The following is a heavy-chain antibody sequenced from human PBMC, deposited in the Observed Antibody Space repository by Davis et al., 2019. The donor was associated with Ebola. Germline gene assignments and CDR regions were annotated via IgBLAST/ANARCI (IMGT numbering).Heavy chain of an antibody. CDR1: GFTFSSYA. J-gene: IGHJ6*02. V-gene: IGHV3-30-3*01. CDR3: ARDPVGLRIRDIVATDYYYYGMDV. D-gene: IGHD5-12*01. CDR2: ISYDGSNK. Sequence: GESLKISCAASGFTFSSYAMHWVRQAPGKGLEWVAVISYDGSNKYYADSVKGRFTISRDNSTNTLYLQMNSLRAEDTAVYDCARDPVGLRIRDIVATDYYYYGMDVWGQGTTVTVSS.